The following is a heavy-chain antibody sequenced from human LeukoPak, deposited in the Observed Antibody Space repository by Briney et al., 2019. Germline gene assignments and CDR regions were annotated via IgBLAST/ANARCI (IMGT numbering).Heavy chain of an antibody. CDR3: ARYCSSTSCAKASFDY. CDR2: IYYSGST. CDR1: GGSISSYY. Sequence: SETLSLTCTVSGGSISSYYWSWIRQPPGKGLEWIGYIYYSGSTNYNPSLKSRVTISVDTSKNQFSLKLSSVTAADTAMYYCARYCSSTSCAKASFDYWGQGTLVTVSS. D-gene: IGHD2-2*01. J-gene: IGHJ4*02. V-gene: IGHV4-59*08.